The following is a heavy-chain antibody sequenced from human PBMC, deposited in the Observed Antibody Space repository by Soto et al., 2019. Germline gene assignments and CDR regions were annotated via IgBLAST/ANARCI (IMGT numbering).Heavy chain of an antibody. CDR1: EFTFSTYA. V-gene: IGHV3-23*01. CDR2: ISGSGGST. CDR3: AKDLGSGSYSN. J-gene: IGHJ4*02. D-gene: IGHD3-10*01. Sequence: PGGSLRLSCAASEFTFSTYAMDWVRQAPGKGLEWVSAISGSGGSTYYADSVKGRFTISRDNSKNTLYLQMNSLRAEDTAVYYCAKDLGSGSYSNWGQGTLVTVSS.